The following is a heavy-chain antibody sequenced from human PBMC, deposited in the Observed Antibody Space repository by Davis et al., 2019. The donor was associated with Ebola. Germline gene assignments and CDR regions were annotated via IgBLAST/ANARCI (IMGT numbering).Heavy chain of an antibody. J-gene: IGHJ6*02. V-gene: IGHV3-74*01. Sequence: GESLKISCAASGFTSSSYWMHWVRQVPGKGLVWVSRINRDGDNAIYADSVRGRFTISTDNAKNTLFLQMNSLRVEDTAVYYCARDPSNYYYYYGMDVWGQGTTVTVSS. CDR2: INRDGDNA. CDR1: GFTSSSYW. D-gene: IGHD4-11*01. CDR3: ARDPSNYYYYYGMDV.